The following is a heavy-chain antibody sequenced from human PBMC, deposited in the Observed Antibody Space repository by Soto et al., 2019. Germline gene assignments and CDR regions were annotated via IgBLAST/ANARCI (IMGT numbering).Heavy chain of an antibody. D-gene: IGHD1-1*01. V-gene: IGHV1-8*01. Sequence: QVQLVQSGAEVKKPGASVKVSCKASGYTFTSDEINGVRQATGQGLEWMGWMNPNSGNTGYAQKFQGSVTMTRNTSISTAYMELSSLRSEDTAVYYCARGGPSSRGTEDYWGQGTLVTVSS. CDR3: ARGGPSSRGTEDY. J-gene: IGHJ4*02. CDR2: MNPNSGNT. CDR1: GYTFTSDE.